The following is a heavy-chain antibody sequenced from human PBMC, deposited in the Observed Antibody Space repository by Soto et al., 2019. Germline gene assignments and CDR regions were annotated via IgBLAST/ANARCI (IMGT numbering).Heavy chain of an antibody. CDR3: ARIAVSYYFDY. Sequence: QVQLQESGPGLVKPSETLSLTCTVSGGSISRYYWSWIRQPPGKGLEWIGYIYYRGSTNYNPSLESGVSISVDTSKNQFSLKLSSVTAADTAVYYCARIAVSYYFDYWGQGTLVTVSS. CDR2: IYYRGST. D-gene: IGHD6-19*01. V-gene: IGHV4-59*01. CDR1: GGSISRYY. J-gene: IGHJ4*02.